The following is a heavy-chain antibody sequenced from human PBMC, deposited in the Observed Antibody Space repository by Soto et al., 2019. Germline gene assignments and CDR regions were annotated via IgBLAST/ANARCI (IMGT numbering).Heavy chain of an antibody. CDR3: AINEEMDVTNRDAFDI. V-gene: IGHV1-69*02. CDR1: GGTFSSYT. Sequence: ASVKVSCKASGGTFSSYTISWVRQAPGQGLEWMGRIIPILGIANYAQKFQGRVTITADKSTSTAYMELSSLRSEDTAVYYCAINEEMDVTNRDAFDIWRQGTMVTVSS. D-gene: IGHD1-1*01. J-gene: IGHJ3*02. CDR2: IIPILGIA.